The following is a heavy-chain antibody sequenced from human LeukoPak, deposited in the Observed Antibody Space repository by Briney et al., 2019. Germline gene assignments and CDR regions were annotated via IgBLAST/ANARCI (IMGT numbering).Heavy chain of an antibody. D-gene: IGHD3-22*01. CDR3: ARRPRDSSGYYLGAFHD. J-gene: IGHJ3*01. V-gene: IGHV3-30*03. CDR1: GFPFSAYG. CDR2: ISYDGSYK. Sequence: GGSLRLSCAASGFPFSAYGMHWVRQAPGKGLEWVAQISYDGSYKYYADSMKGRFTISRDNSKNTLHLEVNSLRADDTAVYFCARRPRDSSGYYLGAFHDWGQGTTVTVSS.